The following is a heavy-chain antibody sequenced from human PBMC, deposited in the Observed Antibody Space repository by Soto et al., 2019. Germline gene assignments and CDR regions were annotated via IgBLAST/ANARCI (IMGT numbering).Heavy chain of an antibody. J-gene: IGHJ4*02. CDR1: GFTFSSYS. V-gene: IGHV3-48*02. CDR3: ARETLNDSSGYYPYFDY. Sequence: GGSLRLSCAASGFTFSSYSMNWVRQAPGKGLEWVSYISSSSTIYYADSVKGRFTISRDNAKNSLYLQMNSLRDEDTAVYYCARETLNDSSGYYPYFDYWGQGTLVTVSS. CDR2: ISSSSTI. D-gene: IGHD3-22*01.